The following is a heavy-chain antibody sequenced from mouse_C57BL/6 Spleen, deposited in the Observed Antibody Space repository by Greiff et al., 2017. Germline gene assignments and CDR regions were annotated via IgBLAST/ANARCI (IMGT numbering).Heavy chain of an antibody. D-gene: IGHD1-1*01. CDR1: GYTFTSYW. V-gene: IGHV1-55*01. CDR3: ARKGSTTPSERAMDY. J-gene: IGHJ4*01. Sequence: VQLQQPGAELVKPGASVKMSCKASGYTFTSYWITWVKQRPGQGLEWIGDIYPGSGSTNYNEKFKSKATLTVDTSSSTAYMQLSSLTSEDSAVYYCARKGSTTPSERAMDYWGQGTSVTVSS. CDR2: IYPGSGST.